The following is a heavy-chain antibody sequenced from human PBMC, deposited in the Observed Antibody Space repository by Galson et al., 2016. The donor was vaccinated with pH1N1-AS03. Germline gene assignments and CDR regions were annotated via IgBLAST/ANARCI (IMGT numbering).Heavy chain of an antibody. J-gene: IGHJ4*01. Sequence: LRLSCAASSGYVMNWVRQAPGKGLEWVSGISVSGSDTYYVDSVKGRFTISRDNSKNTLFLQMDSLRAEDAALYYCTAGHYTNFWGQGTLVTVSS. CDR1: SGYV. D-gene: IGHD3-3*01. CDR3: TAGHYTNF. V-gene: IGHV3-23*01. CDR2: ISVSGSDT.